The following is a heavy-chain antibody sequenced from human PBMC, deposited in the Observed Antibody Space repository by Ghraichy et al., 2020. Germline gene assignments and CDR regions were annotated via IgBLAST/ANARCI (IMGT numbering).Heavy chain of an antibody. D-gene: IGHD2-2*02. J-gene: IGHJ4*02. CDR1: GFTFSSYS. Sequence: GESLNISCAASGFTFSSYSTNWVRQAPGKGLEWVSYISSSSSTIYYADSVKGRFTISRDNAKNSLYLQMNSLRAEDTAVYYCARAGGYQLLYPTDVDYWGQATLVTVSS. V-gene: IGHV3-48*01. CDR2: ISSSSSTI. CDR3: ARAGGYQLLYPTDVDY.